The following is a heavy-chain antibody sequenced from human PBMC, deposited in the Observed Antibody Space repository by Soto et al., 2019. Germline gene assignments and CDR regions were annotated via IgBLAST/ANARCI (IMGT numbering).Heavy chain of an antibody. J-gene: IGHJ5*02. CDR2: IYWDDDK. CDR1: GFSLTTSGVG. D-gene: IGHD6-13*01. CDR3: AHSPPPYSSSWYGDLTDQAFRTNWFDP. Sequence: SGPTLVNPTQTLTLTCTFSGFSLTTSGVGVGWIRQPPGKALEWVALIYWDDDKRYSPSLKSRLTITKDTSKNQVVLTMTNMDPVDTATYYCAHSPPPYSSSWYGDLTDQAFRTNWFDPWGQGTLVTVSS. V-gene: IGHV2-5*02.